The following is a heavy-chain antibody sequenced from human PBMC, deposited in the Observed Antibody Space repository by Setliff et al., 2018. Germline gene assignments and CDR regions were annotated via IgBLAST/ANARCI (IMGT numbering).Heavy chain of an antibody. CDR3: ARDKDFWSGYAFDI. Sequence: GGSLRLSCVASGFTFRSYEMNWVRRVPGKGLEWVSHISESGTSTHYIDSVKGRFTISRDNAKNSLYLQMNSLRAEDTAVYYCARDKDFWSGYAFDIWGQGTMVTVSS. J-gene: IGHJ3*02. CDR2: ISESGTST. V-gene: IGHV3-48*01. D-gene: IGHD3-3*01. CDR1: GFTFRSYE.